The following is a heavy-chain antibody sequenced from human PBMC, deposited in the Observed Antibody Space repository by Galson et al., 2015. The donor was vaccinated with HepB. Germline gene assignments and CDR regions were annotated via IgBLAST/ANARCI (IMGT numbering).Heavy chain of an antibody. CDR2: ITGSGNNI. Sequence: SLRLSCAASGFIFNNYAMSWVRQAPGKGLEWVSLITGSGNNIYYADSVKGRFTISRDNSNNTLFLQMNSLRAEDAALYYCARTGGSGNYASNKWGQGTLVTVSS. V-gene: IGHV3-23*01. J-gene: IGHJ4*02. D-gene: IGHD3-10*01. CDR3: ARTGGSGNYASNK. CDR1: GFIFNNYA.